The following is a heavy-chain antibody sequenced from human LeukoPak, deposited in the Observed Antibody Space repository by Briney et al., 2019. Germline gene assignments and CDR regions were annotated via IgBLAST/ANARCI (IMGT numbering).Heavy chain of an antibody. J-gene: IGHJ6*04. Sequence: GGSLRLSCAASGFTFSSYAMNWVRQAPGKGLEWVSYISSSGSTIYYADSVKGRFTISRDKAKNSLYLQMNSLRAEDTAVYYCAELFITILGGVWGKGTTVTISS. CDR1: GFTFSSYA. D-gene: IGHD3-10*02. V-gene: IGHV3-48*03. CDR3: AELFITILGGV. CDR2: ISSSGSTI.